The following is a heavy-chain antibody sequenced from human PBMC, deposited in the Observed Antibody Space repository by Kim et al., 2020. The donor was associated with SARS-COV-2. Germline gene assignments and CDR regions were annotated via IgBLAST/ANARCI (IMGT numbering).Heavy chain of an antibody. D-gene: IGHD6-6*01. V-gene: IGHV3-7*01. CDR3: TRNIEARLYGMDV. CDR2: IKQDGSEK. J-gene: IGHJ6*02. CDR1: GFTFSTYW. Sequence: GGSLRLSCTASGFTFSTYWMTWVRQAPGKGLEWVANIKQDGSEKYYVDSVKGRFTISRDNAKNSLYLQMNSLRAEDTALYYCTRNIEARLYGMDVWGQGTTVTVS.